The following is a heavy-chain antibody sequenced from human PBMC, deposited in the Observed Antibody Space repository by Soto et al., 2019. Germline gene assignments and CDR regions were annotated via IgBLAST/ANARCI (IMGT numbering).Heavy chain of an antibody. J-gene: IGHJ6*02. Sequence: PGGSLRLSCAASGFTFSSYGMHWVRQAPGKGLEWVAVISYDGSNKYYADSVKGRFTISRDNSKNTLYLQMNSLRAEDTAVYYCAKEAGATTGYYYGMDVWGQGTTVTVSS. V-gene: IGHV3-30*18. CDR1: GFTFSSYG. CDR2: ISYDGSNK. D-gene: IGHD1-26*01. CDR3: AKEAGATTGYYYGMDV.